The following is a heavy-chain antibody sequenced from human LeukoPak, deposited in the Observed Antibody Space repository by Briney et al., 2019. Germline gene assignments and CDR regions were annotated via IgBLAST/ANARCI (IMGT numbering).Heavy chain of an antibody. J-gene: IGHJ5*02. Sequence: GGPLRLSCTASGFTFGDYTMNWVRQAPGKGLEWVGFIRSKAYGGTTEYAASVKGRFTISRDDSKTIAYLQMNSLKTEDTALYYCTRDRSGYYYNWFDPWGQGTLVTVSS. CDR3: TRDRSGYYYNWFDP. V-gene: IGHV3-49*04. D-gene: IGHD3-22*01. CDR2: IRSKAYGGTT. CDR1: GFTFGDYT.